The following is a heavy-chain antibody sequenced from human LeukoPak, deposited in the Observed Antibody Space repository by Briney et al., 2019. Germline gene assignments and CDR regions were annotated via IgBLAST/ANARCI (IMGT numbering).Heavy chain of an antibody. J-gene: IGHJ4*02. V-gene: IGHV4-4*02. D-gene: IGHD7-27*01. CDR2: ICYSGST. CDR1: GGSISSSNW. CDR3: ARLGSQSFDY. Sequence: SETLSLTCAVSGGSISSSNWWSWVRQPPGKGLEWIGYICYSGSTNYNPSLKSRVTISVDTSKNQFSLKLSSVTAADTAVYYCARLGSQSFDYWGQGTLVTVSS.